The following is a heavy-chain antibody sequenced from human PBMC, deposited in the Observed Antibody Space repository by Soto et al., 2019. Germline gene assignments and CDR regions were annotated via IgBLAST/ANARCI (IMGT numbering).Heavy chain of an antibody. CDR2: IIPIFGTA. D-gene: IGHD3-3*01. Sequence: QVQLVQSGAEVKKPGSSVKVSCKASGGTFSSYAISWVRQAPGQGLEWMGGIIPIFGTANYAQKFQGRVTITADNSTSTAYMELSSLRSEATAVYYCARDLERAVDFWSGYYTRGAFDIWGQGTMVTVSS. CDR3: ARDLERAVDFWSGYYTRGAFDI. V-gene: IGHV1-69*06. J-gene: IGHJ3*02. CDR1: GGTFSSYA.